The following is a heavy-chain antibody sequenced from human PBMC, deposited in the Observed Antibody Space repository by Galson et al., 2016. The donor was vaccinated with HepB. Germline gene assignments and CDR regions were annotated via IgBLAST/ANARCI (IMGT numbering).Heavy chain of an antibody. CDR2: ISYDGSNK. J-gene: IGHJ6*02. CDR1: GFTFSNFG. CDR3: AKDPAFGESPGGYGLDV. D-gene: IGHD3-10*01. Sequence: SLRLSCAASGFTFSNFGMHWVRQLPGKGLEWVAVISYDGSNKKYLESVKGRFTISRDTSKNMMYQEMNSLRGEDTAVYYCAKDPAFGESPGGYGLDVWGRGTAVTVSS. V-gene: IGHV3-30*18.